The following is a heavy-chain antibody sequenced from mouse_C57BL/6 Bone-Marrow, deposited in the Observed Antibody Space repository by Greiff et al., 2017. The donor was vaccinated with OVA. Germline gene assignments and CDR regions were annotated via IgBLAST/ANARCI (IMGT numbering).Heavy chain of an antibody. CDR3: ARRGYGSSYVAWVY. CDR1: GYAFSSYW. Sequence: QVQLQQSGAELVKPGASVKISCKASGYAFSSYWMNWVKQRPGKGLEWIGQIYPGDGDTTYNGKFKGKAILTADKSSSTAYMQLRSLTSEDSAVYFGARRGYGSSYVAWVYWGQGTLVTVSA. V-gene: IGHV1-80*01. CDR2: IYPGDGDT. D-gene: IGHD1-1*01. J-gene: IGHJ3*01.